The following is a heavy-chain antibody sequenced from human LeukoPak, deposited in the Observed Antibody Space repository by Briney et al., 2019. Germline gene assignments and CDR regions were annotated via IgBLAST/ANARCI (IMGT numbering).Heavy chain of an antibody. J-gene: IGHJ3*02. CDR1: GFTFSCYS. CDR2: ISSSSSTI. Sequence: GGSLRLSCAASGFTFSCYSMNWVRQAPGKGLEWVSYISSSSSTIYYADSVKGRFTISRDNAKNSLYLQMNSLRAEDTAVYYCARDRAYCGGDCYSFFDIWGQGTMVTVSS. V-gene: IGHV3-48*01. D-gene: IGHD2-21*01. CDR3: ARDRAYCGGDCYSFFDI.